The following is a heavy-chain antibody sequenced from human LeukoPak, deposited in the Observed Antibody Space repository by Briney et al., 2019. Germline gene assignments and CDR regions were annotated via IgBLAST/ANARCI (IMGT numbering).Heavy chain of an antibody. J-gene: IGHJ6*02. CDR1: GFTFSRYT. CDR2: TSYDGDNK. Sequence: QPGGSLRLSCAASGFTFSRYTMHWVRQAPGRGLEWVAVTSYDGDNKYYAHSVTGRFTVSRDNSKNTLYLQMNSLRAEDTAVYYCARDTSTYYYSYGMDVWGQGTTVTVSS. CDR3: ARDTSTYYYSYGMDV. V-gene: IGHV3-30*04.